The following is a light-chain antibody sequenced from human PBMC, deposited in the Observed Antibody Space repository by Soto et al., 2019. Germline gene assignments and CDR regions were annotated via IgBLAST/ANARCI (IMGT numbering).Light chain of an antibody. CDR3: QQSSDWPLT. CDR2: DAS. CDR1: QSVNSY. V-gene: IGKV3-11*01. Sequence: IVLTQSPATLSLSPGERATLSCRASQSVNSYLAWYQQRPGQAPRLLIYDASNGATGIPARFSGSGPGTDFTLTISSLEPEDFAVYYCQQSSDWPLTFCGGTKVEIK. J-gene: IGKJ4*01.